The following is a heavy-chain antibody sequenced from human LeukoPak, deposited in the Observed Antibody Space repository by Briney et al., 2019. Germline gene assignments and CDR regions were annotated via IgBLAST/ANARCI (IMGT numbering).Heavy chain of an antibody. CDR1: GFTFSSNY. CDR2: IYSGGST. D-gene: IGHD6-19*01. V-gene: IGHV3-53*01. CDR3: ARIVSSGWPHWYFDL. J-gene: IGHJ2*01. Sequence: PGGSLRLSCAASGFTFSSNYMSWVRQAPGKGLEWVSVIYSGGSTHYADSVKGRFTISRDNSKNTLYLQMNSLRAEDTAVDYCARIVSSGWPHWYFDLWGRGTLVTFSS.